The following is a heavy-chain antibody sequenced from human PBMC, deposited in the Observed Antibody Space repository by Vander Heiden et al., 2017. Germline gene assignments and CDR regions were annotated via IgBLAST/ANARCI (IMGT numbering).Heavy chain of an antibody. CDR2: FSAYNGNT. V-gene: IGHV1-18*01. Sequence: QVQLVQSGAEVKKPGASVKVSCKASGYTFTSYGISWVRQAPGQGLEWMGWFSAYNGNTNYAQKLQGRVTMTTDTSTSTAYMELRSLRSHDTDVYYCARIRGVGYSSSWDWFDPWCQGTLVTVSS. CDR1: GYTFTSYG. J-gene: IGHJ5*02. CDR3: ARIRGVGYSSSWDWFDP. D-gene: IGHD6-13*01.